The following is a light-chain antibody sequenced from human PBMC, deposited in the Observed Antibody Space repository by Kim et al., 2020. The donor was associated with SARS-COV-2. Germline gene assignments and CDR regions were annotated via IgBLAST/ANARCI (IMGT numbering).Light chain of an antibody. V-gene: IGKV1-27*01. CDR2: AAD. CDR3: QSYDSAPLT. Sequence: DIQVTQSPSSLSASVGDRVTITCRASQGINDHLVWYQQRPGKVPQLLIYAADTLQSVVPSRFSGAGFGTDFTLTITSLQPEDVGTYYCQSYDSAPLTFGGGTKVDIK. J-gene: IGKJ4*01. CDR1: QGINDH.